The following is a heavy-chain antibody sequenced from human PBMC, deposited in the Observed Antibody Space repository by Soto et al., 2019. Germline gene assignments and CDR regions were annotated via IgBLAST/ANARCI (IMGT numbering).Heavy chain of an antibody. D-gene: IGHD6-19*01. CDR1: WFAVSSKY. Sequence: GGALRLSYAASWFAVSSKYMTLVRQAPGKGLEWVSVIYGGGTTYYADSVKGRFTISRDTSKNTLYLQMNSLRAEDTAVYYCVQTTGWPGFDFWGQGTLVTVSS. CDR2: IYGGGTT. CDR3: VQTTGWPGFDF. V-gene: IGHV3-53*01. J-gene: IGHJ4*02.